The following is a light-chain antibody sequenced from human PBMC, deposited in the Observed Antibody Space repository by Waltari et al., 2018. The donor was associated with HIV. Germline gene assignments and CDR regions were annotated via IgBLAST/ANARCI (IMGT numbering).Light chain of an antibody. Sequence: QSVLTQPPSASGTPGQRITISCSGSSSKIESNFVHWYQPLPGTAPKLLIYRNTQRASGVPDRFSGSKAGTSASLAISGLRSEDEADYYCVTWADRSSGPVVFGGGTKVTVL. V-gene: IGLV1-47*01. CDR2: RNT. CDR1: SSKIESNF. J-gene: IGLJ2*01. CDR3: VTWADRSSGPVV.